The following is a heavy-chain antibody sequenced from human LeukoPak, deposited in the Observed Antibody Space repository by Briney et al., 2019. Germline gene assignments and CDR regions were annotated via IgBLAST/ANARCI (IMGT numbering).Heavy chain of an antibody. CDR2: IYYSGST. CDR3: ASSRRYYYDSSGYYAFDI. D-gene: IGHD3-22*01. Sequence: SETLSLTCTVSGYSISSGDYYWSWIRQPPGKGLEWIGYIYYSGSTYYNPSLKSRVTISVDTSKNQFSLKLSSVTAADTAVYYCASSRRYYYDSSGYYAFDIWGQGTMVTVSS. J-gene: IGHJ3*02. V-gene: IGHV4-30-4*08. CDR1: GYSISSGDYY.